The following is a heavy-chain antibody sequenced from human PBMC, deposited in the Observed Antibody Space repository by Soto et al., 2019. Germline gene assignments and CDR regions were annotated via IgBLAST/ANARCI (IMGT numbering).Heavy chain of an antibody. CDR2: IYYSGST. Sequence: LSLTCTVSGGSISSYYWSWIRQPPGKGLEWIGYIYYSGSTNYNPSLKSRVTISVDTSKNQFSLKLTSVTAADTSVYYCAGRYSNGFAFWGQGTLVTVSS. D-gene: IGHD6-19*01. CDR3: AGRYSNGFAF. J-gene: IGHJ1*01. V-gene: IGHV4-59*08. CDR1: GGSISSYY.